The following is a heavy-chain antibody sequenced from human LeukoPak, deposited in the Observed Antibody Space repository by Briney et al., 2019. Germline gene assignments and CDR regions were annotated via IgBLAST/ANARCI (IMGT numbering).Heavy chain of an antibody. J-gene: IGHJ6*02. D-gene: IGHD2/OR15-2a*01. Sequence: GASLSLSCAASGFSFSSYAMSLVRQAPGKGLEWVSAVSGRGNSTYYADSAKGRFTISSDNSKNTLDLQMNSLRAEDTAVYYCAKDLSYGLDVWGQGTTVTVSS. V-gene: IGHV3-23*01. CDR2: VSGRGNST. CDR1: GFSFSSYA. CDR3: AKDLSYGLDV.